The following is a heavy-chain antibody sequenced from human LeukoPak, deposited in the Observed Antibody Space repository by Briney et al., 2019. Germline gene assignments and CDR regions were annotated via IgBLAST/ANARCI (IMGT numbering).Heavy chain of an antibody. J-gene: IGHJ4*02. V-gene: IGHV3-7*01. CDR1: GFRFNEYW. D-gene: IGHD2-15*01. CDR2: IKYDESER. Sequence: GGSLRLSCEASGFRFNEYWMSWVRQAPGKGLEWVANIKYDESERYFVDSVMGRFTISRDNGKNSLYLQMSSLRDEDTAVYYCTGSRFCTSGSCYFDYWGQGVLVTVSS. CDR3: TGSRFCTSGSCYFDY.